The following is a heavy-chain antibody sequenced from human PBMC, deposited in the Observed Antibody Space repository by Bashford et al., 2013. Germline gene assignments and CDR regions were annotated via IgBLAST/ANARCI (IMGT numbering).Heavy chain of an antibody. J-gene: IGHJ6*02. D-gene: IGHD4-23*01. Sequence: SETLSLTCTVSGGSISSGDYYWSWIRQPPGKGLEWIGYIYYSGSTYYNPSLKSRVTISVDTSKNQFSLKLSSVTAADTAVYYCARGEAPSVVTPSDYGMDVWGQGTTVTVSS. V-gene: IGHV4-30-4*01. CDR3: ARGEAPSVVTPSDYGMDV. CDR1: GGSISSGDYY. CDR2: IYYSGST.